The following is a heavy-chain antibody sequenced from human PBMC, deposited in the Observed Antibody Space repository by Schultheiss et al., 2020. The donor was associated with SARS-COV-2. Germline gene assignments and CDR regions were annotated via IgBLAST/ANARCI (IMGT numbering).Heavy chain of an antibody. Sequence: GGSLRLSCKGSGYSFTSYWIGWVRQMPGKGLEWMGIIYPGDSDTRYSPSFQGQVTISADKSISTAYLQWSSLKASDTAMYYCARLPDYSSGWWFDYWGQGTLVTVSS. J-gene: IGHJ4*02. CDR3: ARLPDYSSGWWFDY. D-gene: IGHD6-19*01. CDR2: IYPGDSDT. CDR1: GYSFTSYW. V-gene: IGHV5-51*01.